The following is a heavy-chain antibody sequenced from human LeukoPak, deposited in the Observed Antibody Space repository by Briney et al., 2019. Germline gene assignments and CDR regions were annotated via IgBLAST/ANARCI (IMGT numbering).Heavy chain of an antibody. CDR2: FYYSGSI. J-gene: IGHJ4*02. CDR1: GGSISSTSYY. D-gene: IGHD3-10*01. Sequence: SETLSLTCIVSGGSISSTSYYWGWIRQSPGKGLEWIGSFYYSGSIFDNRSLRSRVTISIDMSKNQFLLELTSVTAADTAVYYCASSYYYGSGSYWYWGQGTLVTVSS. V-gene: IGHV4-39*07. CDR3: ASSYYYGSGSYWY.